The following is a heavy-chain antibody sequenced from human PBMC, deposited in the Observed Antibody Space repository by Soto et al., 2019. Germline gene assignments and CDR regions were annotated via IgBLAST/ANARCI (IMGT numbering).Heavy chain of an antibody. Sequence: GASVKVACKASGYTFTSYDINWVRQATGQGFEWMGWMNPNSGNTGYRQNFQGRVTMTRSTSMSTAYMELSSLRSEDTAVYYCARGIGSSYPYALEVWGQGTTLTLSS. D-gene: IGHD6-6*01. V-gene: IGHV1-8*01. CDR3: ARGIGSSYPYALEV. CDR1: GYTFTSYD. CDR2: MNPNSGNT. J-gene: IGHJ6*02.